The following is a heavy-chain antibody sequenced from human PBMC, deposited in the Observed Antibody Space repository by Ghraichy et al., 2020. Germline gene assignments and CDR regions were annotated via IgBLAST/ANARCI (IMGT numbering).Heavy chain of an antibody. CDR1: GFTFSSYA. V-gene: IGHV3-23*01. Sequence: GESLNISCAASGFTFSSYAMSWVRQAPGKGLEWASAISGSGGSTYYADSVKGRFTISRDNSKNTLYLQMNSLRAEDTAVYYCAKGSYGSGSYVWGQGTLVTVSS. D-gene: IGHD3-10*01. J-gene: IGHJ4*02. CDR2: ISGSGGST. CDR3: AKGSYGSGSYV.